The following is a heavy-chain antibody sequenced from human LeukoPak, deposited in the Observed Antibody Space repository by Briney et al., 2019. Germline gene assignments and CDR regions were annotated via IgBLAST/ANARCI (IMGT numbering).Heavy chain of an antibody. J-gene: IGHJ3*02. D-gene: IGHD2-8*01. V-gene: IGHV3-21*01. Sequence: PGGSLRLSCAASGFTFSSYIMNWVRQAPGKGLEWVSSISSSSSYIYYADSVKGRFTISRDNAKNSLYLQMNSLRAEDTAVYYCAGDKVYAAPDAFDIWGQGTMVTVSS. CDR1: GFTFSSYI. CDR3: AGDKVYAAPDAFDI. CDR2: ISSSSSYI.